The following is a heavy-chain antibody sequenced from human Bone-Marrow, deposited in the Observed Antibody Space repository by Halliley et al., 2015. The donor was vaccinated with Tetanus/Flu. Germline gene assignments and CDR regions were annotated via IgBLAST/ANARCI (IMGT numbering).Heavy chain of an antibody. CDR2: IYYSGCT. Sequence: TLSLTCAVSGGSLSSGLYYWSWIRQPPGKGLEWVGYIYYSGCTYYSPSLKSRVAISIDTSKNQFSLMINSVTAADTAVYYCARVLAGCSYPCCHKGYFDSWGQGTLVTVSA. CDR1: GGSLSSGLYY. D-gene: IGHD2-15*01. CDR3: ARVLAGCSYPCCHKGYFDS. J-gene: IGHJ4*02. V-gene: IGHV4-30-4*01.